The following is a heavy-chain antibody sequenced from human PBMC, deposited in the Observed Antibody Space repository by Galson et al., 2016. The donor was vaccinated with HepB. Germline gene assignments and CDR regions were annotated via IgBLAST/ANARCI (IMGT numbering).Heavy chain of an antibody. V-gene: IGHV3-23*01. J-gene: IGHJ2*01. CDR1: GFTFSSYA. D-gene: IGHD1-7*01. Sequence: SLRLSCAASGFTFSSYAMTWVRQPPGKGLEWVSPISGTGGTTYYADSVKGRFTISRDNSNNTLFLQMNSLRAEDTAVYYCAKGTRSSLVGTNAYFDLWGRGTLVTVSS. CDR3: AKGTRSSLVGTNAYFDL. CDR2: ISGTGGTT.